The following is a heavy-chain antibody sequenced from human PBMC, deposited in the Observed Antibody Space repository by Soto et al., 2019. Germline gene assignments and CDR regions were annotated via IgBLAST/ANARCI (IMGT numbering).Heavy chain of an antibody. CDR1: GYSFTSYW. CDR3: ASSPRGYCSSTSCRELGNYYGMDV. J-gene: IGHJ6*02. D-gene: IGHD2-2*01. CDR2: IDPSDSYT. Sequence: EVQLVQSGAEVKKPGESLRISCKGSGYSFTSYWISWVRQMPGKGLEGMGRIDPSDSYTNYSPSFQGHVTISADKSISTAYLQWSSLKASDTAMYYCASSPRGYCSSTSCRELGNYYGMDVWGQGTTVTVSS. V-gene: IGHV5-10-1*01.